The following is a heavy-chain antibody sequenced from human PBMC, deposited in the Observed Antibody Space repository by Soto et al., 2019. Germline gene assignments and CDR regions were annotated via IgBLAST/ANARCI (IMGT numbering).Heavy chain of an antibody. J-gene: IGHJ4*02. CDR2: INPIGVST. Sequence: QVQLVQSGAEVKKPGASVKVSCKASGFTFTNYFIHWVRQAPGQGLEWMGIINPIGVSTTYAQKFQGRVTMIKDTSTSTVYMELSRLRSEDTAVYYCARGPHCGDYVLKYWGQGTLVTVSS. V-gene: IGHV1-46*03. CDR1: GFTFTNYF. CDR3: ARGPHCGDYVLKY. D-gene: IGHD4-17*01.